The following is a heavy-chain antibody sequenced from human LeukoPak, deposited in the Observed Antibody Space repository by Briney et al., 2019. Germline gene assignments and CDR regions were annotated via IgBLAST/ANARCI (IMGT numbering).Heavy chain of an antibody. CDR3: ARSLTTVTTDY. D-gene: IGHD4-17*01. Sequence: KAGGSLRLSCAASGFTFSDYCMSWIRQAPGKGLEWVSYISSSGSTIYYADSVKGRFTISRDNAKNSLYLQMNSLRAEDTAVYYCARSLTTVTTDYWGQGTLVTVSS. CDR2: ISSSGSTI. V-gene: IGHV3-11*04. J-gene: IGHJ4*02. CDR1: GFTFSDYC.